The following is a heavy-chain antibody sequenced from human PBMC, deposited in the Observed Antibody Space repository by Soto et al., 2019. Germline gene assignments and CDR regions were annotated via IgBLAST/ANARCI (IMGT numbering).Heavy chain of an antibody. J-gene: IGHJ6*02. CDR3: AGSAYYYDSSGPAMDV. CDR1: GYTFTSYA. D-gene: IGHD3-22*01. CDR2: INAGNGNT. V-gene: IGHV1-3*01. Sequence: QVQLVQSGAEVKKPGASVKVSCKASGYTFTSYAMHWVRQAPGQRLEWMGWINAGNGNTKYSQKFQGRVTITRDTSATTAYKELSSLRSGDTAAYYCAGSAYYYDSSGPAMDVWGQGTTVTVS.